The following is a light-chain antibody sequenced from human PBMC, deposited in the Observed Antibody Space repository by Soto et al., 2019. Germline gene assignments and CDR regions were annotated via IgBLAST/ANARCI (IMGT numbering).Light chain of an antibody. J-gene: IGLJ3*02. CDR2: SVS. CDR3: SSYTGSSALWV. Sequence: QSVLTQPASVSGSPGQSITISCTGTSSDVGRYNYVSWYQQHPGQAPKLLIYSVSNRPSGVSIRFSGSKSGSTASLTISGLQAEDEADYYCSSYTGSSALWVFGGGTKLTVL. V-gene: IGLV2-14*01. CDR1: SSDVGRYNY.